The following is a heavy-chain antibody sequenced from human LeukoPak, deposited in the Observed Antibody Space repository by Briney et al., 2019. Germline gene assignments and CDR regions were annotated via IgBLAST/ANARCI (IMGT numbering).Heavy chain of an antibody. CDR2: INAGNGNT. CDR1: GYTFTSYA. CDR3: ATDTTNRPYYYGMDV. D-gene: IGHD1-26*01. J-gene: IGHJ6*02. V-gene: IGHV1-3*01. Sequence: ASVKVSCKASGYTFTSYAMHWVRQAPGQRLEWMGWINAGNGNTKYSQKFQGRVTMTEDTSTDTAYMELSSLRSEDTAVYYCATDTTNRPYYYGMDVWGQGTTVTVSS.